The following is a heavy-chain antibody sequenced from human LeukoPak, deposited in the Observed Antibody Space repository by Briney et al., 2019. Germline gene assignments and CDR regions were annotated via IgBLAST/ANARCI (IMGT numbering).Heavy chain of an antibody. D-gene: IGHD2-15*01. Sequence: SETLSLTCTVSGGSISSGGYYWTWIRQHPGKGLEWVGYIYYSGSTSYNPSLKRRLSISVDTSNNQFSLKVTSVTAADTAVYYCARDREAYCSGGSCYSRNWFDPWGQGTLVTVSS. CDR1: GGSISSGGYY. CDR2: IYYSGST. V-gene: IGHV4-31*03. J-gene: IGHJ5*02. CDR3: ARDREAYCSGGSCYSRNWFDP.